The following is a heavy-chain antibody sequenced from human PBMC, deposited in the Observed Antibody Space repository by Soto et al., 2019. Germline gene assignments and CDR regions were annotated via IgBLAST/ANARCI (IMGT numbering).Heavy chain of an antibody. CDR2: IYYTGST. Sequence: QLQLQESGPGLVKPSETLSLTCTVSGGSITSSSYYWGWIRQPPGKGLEWIGSIYYTGSTYYNPSLMSRVTISVDTSKNQFSLKRRSVSAADTAVYYCMLGSGWKDFDYWGQGTLVTVSS. CDR1: GGSITSSSYY. D-gene: IGHD3-22*01. CDR3: MLGSGWKDFDY. V-gene: IGHV4-39*01. J-gene: IGHJ4*02.